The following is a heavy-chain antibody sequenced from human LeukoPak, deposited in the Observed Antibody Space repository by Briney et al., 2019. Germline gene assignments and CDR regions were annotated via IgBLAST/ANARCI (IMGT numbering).Heavy chain of an antibody. Sequence: PGGSLRLSCAASGFTFSSYEMNWVRQAPGKGLEWVSYISSSGSTIYYADSVKGRFTISRDNAKNSLYLQMNSLRAEDTAVYYCARESVLRDILTGYIPTNWFDPWGQGTLVTVSS. J-gene: IGHJ5*02. CDR2: ISSSGSTI. D-gene: IGHD3-9*01. CDR3: ARESVLRDILTGYIPTNWFDP. CDR1: GFTFSSYE. V-gene: IGHV3-48*03.